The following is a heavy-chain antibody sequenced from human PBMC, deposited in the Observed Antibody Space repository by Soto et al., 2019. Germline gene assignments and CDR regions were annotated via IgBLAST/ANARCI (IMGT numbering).Heavy chain of an antibody. CDR2: IYPGDSDT. V-gene: IGHV5-51*01. D-gene: IGHD4-17*01. CDR3: ARRALTVTTYYYYYYMDV. J-gene: IGHJ6*03. CDR1: GYSFTSYW. Sequence: GESLKISCKGSGYSFTSYWIGWVRQMPGKGLEWMGIIYPGDSDTRYSPSFQGQVTISADKSISTAYLQWSSLKASDTATYYCARRALTVTTYYYYYYMDVWGKGTTVTVSS.